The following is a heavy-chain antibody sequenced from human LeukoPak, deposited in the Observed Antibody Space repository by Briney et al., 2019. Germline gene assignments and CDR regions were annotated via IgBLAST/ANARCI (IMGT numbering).Heavy chain of an antibody. CDR3: VRRVDTTMINDY. J-gene: IGHJ4*02. Sequence: GGSLSLSCSASGFTSSTYTMHWVRQAPGKGLEYVSAINNNGGTRYYADSVKGRFTISRDNSKNTLYLQMSSLRPEDTALYYCVRRVDTTMINDYWGQGTLVTVSS. D-gene: IGHD5-18*01. CDR1: GFTSSTYT. V-gene: IGHV3-64D*06. CDR2: INNNGGTR.